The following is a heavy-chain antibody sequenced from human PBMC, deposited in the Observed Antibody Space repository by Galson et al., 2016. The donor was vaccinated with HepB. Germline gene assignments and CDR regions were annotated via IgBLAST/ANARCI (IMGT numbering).Heavy chain of an antibody. V-gene: IGHV5-10-1*01. CDR2: IDPTDSYT. J-gene: IGHJ3*02. Sequence: QSGAEVKKPGESLRISCKGSGYSFTSYWISWVRQMPGKGLEWMGRIDPTDSYTNYTPSFQGPVTISADKSISTAFLPLSSLKASATAMYYCASADVFDIWGQGTMVTVSS. CDR3: ASADVFDI. CDR1: GYSFTSYW.